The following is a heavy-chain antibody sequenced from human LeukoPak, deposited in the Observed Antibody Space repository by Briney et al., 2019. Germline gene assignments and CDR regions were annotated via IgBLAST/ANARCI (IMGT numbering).Heavy chain of an antibody. Sequence: SETLSLTCTVSGGSISSYYWSWIRQPAGKGLEWIGRIYTSGSTNYNPSLKSRVTMSVDTSKNQFSLKLSSVTAADTAVYYCARGFQDYDYVWGSYRYFDYWGQGTLVTVSS. CDR1: GGSISSYY. CDR2: IYTSGST. CDR3: ARGFQDYDYVWGSYRYFDY. D-gene: IGHD3-16*02. J-gene: IGHJ4*02. V-gene: IGHV4-4*07.